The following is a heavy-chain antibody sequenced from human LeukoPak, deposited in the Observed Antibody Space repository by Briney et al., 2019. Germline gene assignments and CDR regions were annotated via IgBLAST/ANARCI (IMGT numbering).Heavy chain of an antibody. CDR2: ISWNSGSI. D-gene: IGHD3-22*01. CDR1: GFTFDDYA. V-gene: IGHV3-9*03. Sequence: GGSLRLSCAASGFTFDDYAMHWVRQAPGKGLEWVSGISWNSGSIGYADSVKGRFTISRDNAKNSLYLQMNSLRAEDMALYYCAKDIRKDYFDSRGLFDYWGQGTLVTVSS. J-gene: IGHJ4*02. CDR3: AKDIRKDYFDSRGLFDY.